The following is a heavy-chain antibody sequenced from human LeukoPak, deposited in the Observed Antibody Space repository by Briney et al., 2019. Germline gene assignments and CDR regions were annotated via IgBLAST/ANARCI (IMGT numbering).Heavy chain of an antibody. CDR3: AREKGFVAAAGISC. V-gene: IGHV1-69*13. Sequence: GASVKVSCKASGGTFSSYAISWVRQAPGQGLEWMGGIIPIFGTANYAQKFQGRVTITADESTSTAYMELSSLRSEDTAVYYCAREKGFVAAAGISCWGQGTLVTVSS. J-gene: IGHJ4*02. CDR2: IIPIFGTA. CDR1: GGTFSSYA. D-gene: IGHD6-13*01.